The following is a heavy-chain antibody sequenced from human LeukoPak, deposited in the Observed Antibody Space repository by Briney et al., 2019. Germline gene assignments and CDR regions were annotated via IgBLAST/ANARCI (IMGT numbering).Heavy chain of an antibody. CDR3: TREGGKQWLVQDYFDY. Sequence: QPGRSLGLSCTASGFTFGDYAMSWVRQAPGKGLEWVGFIRSKAYGGTTEYAASVKGRFTISRDDSKSIAYPQMNSLKTEDTAVYYCTREGGKQWLVQDYFDYWGQGTLVTVSS. CDR2: IRSKAYGGTT. V-gene: IGHV3-49*04. CDR1: GFTFGDYA. D-gene: IGHD6-19*01. J-gene: IGHJ4*02.